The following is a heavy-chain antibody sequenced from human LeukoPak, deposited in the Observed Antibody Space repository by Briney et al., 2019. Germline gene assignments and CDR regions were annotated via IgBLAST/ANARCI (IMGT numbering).Heavy chain of an antibody. CDR3: ARVSCSGGSCYPPDASDY. D-gene: IGHD2-15*01. V-gene: IGHV3-7*01. Sequence: GGSLRLSCAASGFTFSSYWMSWVRQAPGKGLEWVANIKQDGSEKYYVDSVKGRFTISRDNAKNSLYLQMNSLRAEDTAVYYCARVSCSGGSCYPPDASDYWGQGTLVTVSS. J-gene: IGHJ4*02. CDR2: IKQDGSEK. CDR1: GFTFSSYW.